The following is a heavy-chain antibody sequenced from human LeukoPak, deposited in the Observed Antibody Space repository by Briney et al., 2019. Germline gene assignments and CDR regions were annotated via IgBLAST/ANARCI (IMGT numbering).Heavy chain of an antibody. D-gene: IGHD1-26*01. CDR2: INHSGTT. CDR1: GGSFSGYY. Sequence: SETLSLTCAVYGGSFSGYYWSWLRQRPGKGVEWIGEINHSGTTTYNPSLKSRVTMSVDTSKNQFSLKLSSVTAADTAVYYCARGGSVHYFDYWGQGTLVTVSS. V-gene: IGHV4-34*01. J-gene: IGHJ4*02. CDR3: ARGGSVHYFDY.